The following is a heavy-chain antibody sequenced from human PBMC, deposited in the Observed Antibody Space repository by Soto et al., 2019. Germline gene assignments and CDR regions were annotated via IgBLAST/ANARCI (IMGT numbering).Heavy chain of an antibody. D-gene: IGHD3-9*01. V-gene: IGHV3-23*01. Sequence: GGSLRLSCVGSGFTTTTTPLSWVRQPPGKGLEWVTTISGTASRTYYADSVKGRFFISRDNSKNTVTLHMNNLTVDDTALYYCATSFRYFDNWGQGTRVTVSS. J-gene: IGHJ4*02. CDR2: ISGTASRT. CDR3: ATSFRYFDN. CDR1: GFTTTTTP.